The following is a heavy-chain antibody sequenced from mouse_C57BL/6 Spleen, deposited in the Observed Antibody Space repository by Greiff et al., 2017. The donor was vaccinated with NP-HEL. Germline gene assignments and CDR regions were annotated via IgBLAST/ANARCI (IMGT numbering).Heavy chain of an antibody. V-gene: IGHV1-74*01. CDR2: IHPSDSVT. D-gene: IGHD1-1*01. J-gene: IGHJ4*01. CDR3: AIGYGSSLYAMDY. Sequence: QVQLQQPGAELVKPGASVKVSCKASGYTFTSYWMHWVKQRPGQGLEWIGRIHPSDSVTNYNQKFKGKATLTVDKSSSTAYMQLSSLTSEDSAVYYCAIGYGSSLYAMDYWGQGTSVTVSS. CDR1: GYTFTSYW.